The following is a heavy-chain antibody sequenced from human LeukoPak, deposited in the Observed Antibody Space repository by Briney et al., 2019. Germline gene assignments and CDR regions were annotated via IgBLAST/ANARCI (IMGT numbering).Heavy chain of an antibody. V-gene: IGHV3-33*01. CDR1: GFTFSSYG. D-gene: IGHD6-19*01. J-gene: IGHJ6*02. CDR2: IWYDGSNK. CDR3: ARDSYSSGWYPYYYYCYGMDV. Sequence: GGSLRLSCAASGFTFSSYGMHWVRQAPGKGLEWVAVIWYDGSNKYYADSVKGRFTISRDNSKNTLYLQMNSLRAEDTAVYYCARDSYSSGWYPYYYYCYGMDVWGQGTTVTVSS.